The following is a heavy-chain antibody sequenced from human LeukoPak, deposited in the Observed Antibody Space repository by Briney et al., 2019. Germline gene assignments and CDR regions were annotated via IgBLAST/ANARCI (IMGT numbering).Heavy chain of an antibody. J-gene: IGHJ4*02. CDR2: INHSGST. Sequence: SETLSLTCAVYSGSFSGYYWSWIRQPPGKGLEWIGEINHSGSTNYNPSLKSRVTISVDTSKNQFSLKLSSVTAADTAVYYCARGVCSGGGCYGLFNYWGQGTLVTVSS. D-gene: IGHD2-15*01. CDR1: SGSFSGYY. V-gene: IGHV4-34*01. CDR3: ARGVCSGGGCYGLFNY.